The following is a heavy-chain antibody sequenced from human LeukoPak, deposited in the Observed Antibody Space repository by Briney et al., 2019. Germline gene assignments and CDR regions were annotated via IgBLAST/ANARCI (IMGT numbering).Heavy chain of an antibody. D-gene: IGHD3-22*01. CDR3: AKDISSDYYDSSGFDY. V-gene: IGHV3-9*01. CDR1: GFTFYDYC. Sequence: GGSLRLSCAASGFTFYDYCMHWVRQAPGKGLEWVPGISWNSGSIGYADSVKGRFTISRDNAKNSLYLQMNSLRAEDTALYYCAKDISSDYYDSSGFDYWGQGTLVTVSS. CDR2: ISWNSGSI. J-gene: IGHJ4*02.